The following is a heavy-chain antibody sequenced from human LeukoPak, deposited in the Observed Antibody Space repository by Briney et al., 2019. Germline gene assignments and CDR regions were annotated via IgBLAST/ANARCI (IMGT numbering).Heavy chain of an antibody. Sequence: ASVKVSCKASGSTFTSYGISWVRHAPGQGLEWMGWISAYNGNTNNSQKDQGRVTMTTDTSTSTAYMELRSLRSDDTAVYYCARGGGSYPEFDYWGQGTLVTVSS. CDR3: ARGGGSYPEFDY. V-gene: IGHV1-18*01. D-gene: IGHD1-26*01. CDR2: ISAYNGNT. J-gene: IGHJ4*02. CDR1: GSTFTSYG.